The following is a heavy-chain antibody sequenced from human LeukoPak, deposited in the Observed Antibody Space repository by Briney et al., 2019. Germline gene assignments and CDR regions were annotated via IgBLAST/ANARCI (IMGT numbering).Heavy chain of an antibody. CDR3: ARHLVVAATLAFDY. D-gene: IGHD2-15*01. J-gene: IGHJ4*02. Sequence: ASVKVSCKASGYTFTSYYMHWVRQAPGQGLEWMGIINPSGGSTSYAQKFQGRVTMTTDTSTSTAYMELRSLRSDDTAVYYCARHLVVAATLAFDYWGQGTLVTVSS. CDR2: INPSGGST. CDR1: GYTFTSYY. V-gene: IGHV1-46*01.